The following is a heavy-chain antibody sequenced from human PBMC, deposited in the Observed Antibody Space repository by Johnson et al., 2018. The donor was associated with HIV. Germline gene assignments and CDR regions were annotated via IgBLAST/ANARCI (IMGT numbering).Heavy chain of an antibody. Sequence: EVQLVESGGGLVKPGGSLRLSCAASGFTFSNAWMSWVRQAPGKGLEWVGRIKSKTDGGTTDYAAPVKGRFTISRDDSKNTLYLQMNSLKTDDSAVYYCTTGRPSSAAFDIWGQGTMVTVSS. CDR3: TTGRPSSAAFDI. V-gene: IGHV3-15*01. CDR2: IKSKTDGGTT. J-gene: IGHJ3*02. CDR1: GFTFSNAW.